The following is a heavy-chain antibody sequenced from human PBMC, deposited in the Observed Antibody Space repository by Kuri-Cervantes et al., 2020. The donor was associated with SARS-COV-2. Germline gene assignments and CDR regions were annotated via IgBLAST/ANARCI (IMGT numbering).Heavy chain of an antibody. CDR3: ARDSPMVRGAPHDY. V-gene: IGHV4-30-2*01. J-gene: IGHJ4*02. D-gene: IGHD3-10*01. Sequence: SETLSLTCTVSGGSITSGGYYWSWIRQPPGKGLEWIGYIYRSGSTYYNPSLKSRVTISVDTSKNQFSLKLSSVTAADTAVYYCARDSPMVRGAPHDYWGQGTLVTVSS. CDR2: IYRSGST. CDR1: GGSITSGGYY.